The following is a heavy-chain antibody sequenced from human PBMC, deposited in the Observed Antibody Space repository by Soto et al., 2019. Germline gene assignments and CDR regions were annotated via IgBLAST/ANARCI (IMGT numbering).Heavy chain of an antibody. CDR3: AKERRITMIVVRLWSDY. CDR2: ISGSGGST. J-gene: IGHJ4*02. Sequence: GGSLRLSCAASGFTFSSYAMSWVRQAPGKGLEWVSAISGSGGSTYYADSVKGRFTISRDNSKNTLYLQMNSLRAEDTAVYYCAKERRITMIVVRLWSDYWGQGTLVTVSS. CDR1: GFTFSSYA. D-gene: IGHD3-22*01. V-gene: IGHV3-23*01.